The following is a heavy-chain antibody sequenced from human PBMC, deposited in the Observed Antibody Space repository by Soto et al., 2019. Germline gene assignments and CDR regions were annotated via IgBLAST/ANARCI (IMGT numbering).Heavy chain of an antibody. D-gene: IGHD3-10*01. CDR3: VRNWRYYGGDYYYGMDA. V-gene: IGHV2-5*02. CDR2: IYWDDDE. Sequence: ITLKESGPTLVKPTQTLTLTCTFSGFSLNTGGVGVGWVRHPRGKAMEWLALIYWDDDERYRPSLRSRLNITKDTINHQVVLTTTNMDPEDTATYYCVRNWRYYGGDYYYGMDAWGQGTTVPVSS. CDR1: GFSLNTGGVG. J-gene: IGHJ6*02.